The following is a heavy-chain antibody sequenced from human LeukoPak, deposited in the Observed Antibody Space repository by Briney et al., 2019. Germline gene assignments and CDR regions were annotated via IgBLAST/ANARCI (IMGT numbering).Heavy chain of an antibody. J-gene: IGHJ6*03. CDR2: IYYSGST. CDR3: ARNYYGDYLPIGYYYYYYMDV. V-gene: IGHV4-39*01. CDR1: GGSISNSGYY. Sequence: PSETLSLTCTVSGGSISNSGYYWGWIRQPPGKGLEWIGSIYYSGSTYYNPSLKRRVTISVDTSKNQFSLKLSSVTAADTAVYYCARNYYGDYLPIGYYYYYYMDVWGKGTTVTVSS. D-gene: IGHD4-17*01.